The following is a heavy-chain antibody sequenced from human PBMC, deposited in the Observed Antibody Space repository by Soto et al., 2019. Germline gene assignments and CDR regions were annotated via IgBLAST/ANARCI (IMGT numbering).Heavy chain of an antibody. CDR2: IYYSGST. J-gene: IGHJ4*02. D-gene: IGHD5-12*01. V-gene: IGHV4-30-4*01. Sequence: SETLSLTCTVSGGSISSGDYYWSWIRQPPGKGLEWIGYIYYSGSTYYNPSLKSRVTISVDTSKNQFSLKLSSVTAADTAVYYCARAYGYNPRGFNYWGQGTLVTVSS. CDR3: ARAYGYNPRGFNY. CDR1: GGSISSGDYY.